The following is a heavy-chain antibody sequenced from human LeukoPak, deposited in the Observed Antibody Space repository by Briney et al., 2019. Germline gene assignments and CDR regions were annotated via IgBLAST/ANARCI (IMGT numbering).Heavy chain of an antibody. V-gene: IGHV1-69*06. CDR2: IIPIFGTA. J-gene: IGHJ4*02. CDR3: ATVRYYDSSGPLY. Sequence: SVKVSCKASGYTFTSYGISWVRQAPGQGLEWMGGIIPIFGTANYAQKFQGRVTITADKSTSTAYMELSSLRFEDTAVYYCATVRYYDSSGPLYWGQGTLVTVSS. CDR1: GYTFTSYG. D-gene: IGHD3-22*01.